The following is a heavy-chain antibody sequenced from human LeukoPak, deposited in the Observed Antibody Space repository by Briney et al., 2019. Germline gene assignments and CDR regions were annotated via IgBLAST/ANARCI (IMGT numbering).Heavy chain of an antibody. V-gene: IGHV4-61*02. J-gene: IGHJ4*02. CDR3: AREGGQWLVPPSFDY. CDR2: IYTSAST. Sequence: PSETLPLTCSVAGGSISSGSYYWSWSRQPAGKGLEWIGRIYTSASTNYNPSLKSRVTISVDTSKNQFSLKLSSVTAADTAVYYCAREGGQWLVPPSFDYWGQGTLVTVSS. CDR1: GGSISSGSYY. D-gene: IGHD6-19*01.